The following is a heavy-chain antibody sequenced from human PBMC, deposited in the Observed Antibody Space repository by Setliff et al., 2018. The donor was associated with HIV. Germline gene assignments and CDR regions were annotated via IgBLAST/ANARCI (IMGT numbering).Heavy chain of an antibody. CDR1: GYTFRNYG. CDR3: TREAGISRVVFFAY. Sequence: ASVKVSCKASGYTFRNYGISWVRQAPGQGLEWMGWISADSGDTHSTQKFQDRIIMTRDTSTTTAYMELRSLRSDDTAVYYCTREAGISRVVFFAYWGQGTPVTVSS. V-gene: IGHV1-18*01. J-gene: IGHJ4*02. D-gene: IGHD3-3*01. CDR2: ISADSGDT.